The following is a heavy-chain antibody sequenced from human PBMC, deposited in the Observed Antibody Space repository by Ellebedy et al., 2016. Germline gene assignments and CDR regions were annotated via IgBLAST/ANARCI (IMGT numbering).Heavy chain of an antibody. Sequence: GGSLRLSXAGSGFTFNTYSMSWVRQAPGKGLEWVATISRGGETTRFADSVNGRFTISRDNSKNMVFLQMNSLRVEDTAIYYCTEGPYSNVWGQGTLVTVST. J-gene: IGHJ4*02. CDR2: ISRGGETT. V-gene: IGHV3-23*01. CDR1: GFTFNTYS. D-gene: IGHD2-15*01. CDR3: TEGPYSNV.